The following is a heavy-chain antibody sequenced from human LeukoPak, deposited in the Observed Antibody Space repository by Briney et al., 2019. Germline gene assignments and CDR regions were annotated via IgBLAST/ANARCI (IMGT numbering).Heavy chain of an antibody. CDR2: IYYSGST. CDR1: GGSISSYY. D-gene: IGHD6-19*01. V-gene: IGHV4-59*01. CDR3: ARGGAKQWLTFGWFDP. J-gene: IGHJ5*02. Sequence: SETLSLTCTVSGGSISSYYRSWIRQPPGKGLEWIGYIYYSGSTNYNPSLKSRITISVDTSKNQFSLKLSSVTAADTAVYYCARGGAKQWLTFGWFDPWGQGTLVTVSS.